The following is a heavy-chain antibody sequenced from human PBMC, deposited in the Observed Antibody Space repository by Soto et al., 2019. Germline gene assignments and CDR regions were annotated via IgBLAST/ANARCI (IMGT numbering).Heavy chain of an antibody. CDR2: IYPGDSDT. CDR3: ARTAAAGKYYYGMDV. V-gene: IGHV5-51*01. D-gene: IGHD6-13*01. Sequence: PGESLKISCKGSGYSFTSYWIGWVRQMPGKGLESMGIIYPGDSDTRYSPSFQGQVTISADKSFSTAYLQWSSLKASDTAMYYCARTAAAGKYYYGMDVWGQGTTVTVSS. CDR1: GYSFTSYW. J-gene: IGHJ6*02.